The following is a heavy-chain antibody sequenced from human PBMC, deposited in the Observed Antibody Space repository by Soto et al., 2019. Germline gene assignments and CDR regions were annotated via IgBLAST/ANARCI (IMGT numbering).Heavy chain of an antibody. CDR1: GDSVSSNSAA. J-gene: IGHJ6*02. D-gene: IGHD6-6*01. CDR3: ARDGGSSSSREVYYYYYGMDV. CDR2: TYYRSKWYN. Sequence: SQTLSLTCAISGDSVSSNSAAWNWIRQSPSRGLEWLGRTYYRSKWYNDYAVSVKSRITINPDTSKNQFSLQLNSVTPEDTAVYYCARDGGSSSSREVYYYYYGMDVWGQGTTVPSP. V-gene: IGHV6-1*01.